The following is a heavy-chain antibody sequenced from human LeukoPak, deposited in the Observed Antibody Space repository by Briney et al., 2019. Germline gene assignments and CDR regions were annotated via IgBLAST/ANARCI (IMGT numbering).Heavy chain of an antibody. Sequence: GGSLRLSCAASGFTVGSHHFMLWVRQAPGKGLEWVSVIYSDATTYYADSVKGRLTISRDNSKNTLYLQMNSLRADDTALYYCARGRNGVYYFDYWGQGTLVTVSS. V-gene: IGHV3-66*01. J-gene: IGHJ4*02. D-gene: IGHD3-10*01. CDR3: ARGRNGVYYFDY. CDR2: IYSDATT. CDR1: GFTVGSHH.